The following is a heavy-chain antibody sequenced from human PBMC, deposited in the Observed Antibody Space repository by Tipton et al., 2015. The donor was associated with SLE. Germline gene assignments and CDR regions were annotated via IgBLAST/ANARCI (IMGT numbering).Heavy chain of an antibody. Sequence: TLSLTCTVSGGSISGYYWSWIRQSPEKGLEWIGYIYYNGNTNYNPSLKSRLTISVDTSKNQFSLKLSSVTAADTAVYYCARAPTIFGVVDAFDIWGQGTMVTVSS. V-gene: IGHV4-59*01. CDR2: IYYNGNT. CDR3: ARAPTIFGVVDAFDI. J-gene: IGHJ3*02. D-gene: IGHD3-3*01. CDR1: GGSISGYY.